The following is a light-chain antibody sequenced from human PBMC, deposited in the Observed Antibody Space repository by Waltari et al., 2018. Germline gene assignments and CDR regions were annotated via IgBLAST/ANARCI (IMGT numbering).Light chain of an antibody. CDR2: LGS. CDR1: QNLLHNYGYNF. CDR3: MQALQTPPT. V-gene: IGKV2-28*01. J-gene: IGKJ1*01. Sequence: DIVMTQSPVSLSVTPGEPASISCRSSQNLLHNYGYNFLAWYLQKPGQSSQLLIYLGSHRASGVPDRFSASGSGTDFTLKISRVEAEDVAVYYCMQALQTPPTFGQGTKVEIK.